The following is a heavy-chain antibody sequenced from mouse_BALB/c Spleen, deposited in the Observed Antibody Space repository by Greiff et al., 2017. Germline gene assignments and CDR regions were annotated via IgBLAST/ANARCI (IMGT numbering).Heavy chain of an antibody. V-gene: IGHV1-9*01. Sequence: QVQLQQSGAELMKPGASVKISCKATGYTFSSYWIEWVKQRPGHGLEWIGEILPGSGSTNYNEKFKGKATFTADTSSNTAYMQLSSLTSEDSAVYYCAREEGITTAKGFDYWGQGTTLTVSS. CDR3: AREEGITTAKGFDY. D-gene: IGHD1-2*01. CDR2: ILPGSGST. J-gene: IGHJ2*01. CDR1: GYTFSSYW.